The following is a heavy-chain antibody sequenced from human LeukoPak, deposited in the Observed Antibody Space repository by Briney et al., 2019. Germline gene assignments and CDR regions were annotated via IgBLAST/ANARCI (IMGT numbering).Heavy chain of an antibody. CDR1: GGSISSYY. J-gene: IGHJ3*02. CDR3: ARQYYYDSSGYYYVGAFDI. Sequence: SETLSLTCTVPGGSISSYYWSWIRQPPGKGLEWIGYIYYSGSTNYNPSLKSRVTISVDTSKNQFSLKLSSVTAADTAVYYCARQYYYDSSGYYYVGAFDIWGQGTMVTVSS. D-gene: IGHD3-22*01. V-gene: IGHV4-59*08. CDR2: IYYSGST.